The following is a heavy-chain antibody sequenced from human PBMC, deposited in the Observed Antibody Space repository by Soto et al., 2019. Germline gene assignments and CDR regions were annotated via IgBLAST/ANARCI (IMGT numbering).Heavy chain of an antibody. CDR2: ISGSGGST. Sequence: PGGSLRLSCAASGFTSSSYAMSWFRQAPGKGLEWVSAISGSGGSTYYADSVKGRFTISRDNSKNTLYLQMNSLRAEDTAVYYCAKENDFWSGYYVWGQGTLVTVSS. D-gene: IGHD3-3*01. CDR1: GFTSSSYA. V-gene: IGHV3-23*01. CDR3: AKENDFWSGYYV. J-gene: IGHJ4*02.